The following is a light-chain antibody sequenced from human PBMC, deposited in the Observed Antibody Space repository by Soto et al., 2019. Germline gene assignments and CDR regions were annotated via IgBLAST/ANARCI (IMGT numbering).Light chain of an antibody. Sequence: QSALTQPRSVSGSPGQSVTISCTGTSSDVGGYNYVSWYQQHLGRAPKLMIYEVTDRPSGVSNRFSGSKSGNTASLTISGLQAEDEAEYYCSSYTNINTRACVFGTGTKVTVL. CDR2: EVT. J-gene: IGLJ1*01. CDR3: SSYTNINTRACV. V-gene: IGLV2-14*01. CDR1: SSDVGGYNY.